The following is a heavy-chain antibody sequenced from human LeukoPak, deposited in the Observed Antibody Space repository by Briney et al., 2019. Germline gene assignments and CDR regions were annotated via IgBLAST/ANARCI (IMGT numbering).Heavy chain of an antibody. CDR2: IYYSGST. CDR1: GGSISSYY. Sequence: PSETLSLTCTVSGGSISSYYWSWIRQPPGKGLELIGYIYYSGSTNYNPSLTSRVTISVDTSKNQFSLKLSSVTAADTAVYYCAYGMDVWGQGTTVTVSS. CDR3: AYGMDV. J-gene: IGHJ6*02. V-gene: IGHV4-59*01.